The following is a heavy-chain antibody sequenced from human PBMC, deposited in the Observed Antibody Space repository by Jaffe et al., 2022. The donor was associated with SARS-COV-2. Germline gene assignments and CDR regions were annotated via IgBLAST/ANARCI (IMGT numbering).Heavy chain of an antibody. V-gene: IGHV3-33*01. Sequence: QVQLVESGGGVVQPGRSLRLSCAASGFTFSSYGMHWVRQAPGKGLEWVAVIWYDGSNKYYADSVKGRFTISRDNSKNTLYLQMNSLRAEDTAVYYCARDLDPTGIHYGMDVWGQGTTVTVSS. CDR2: IWYDGSNK. CDR1: GFTFSSYG. D-gene: IGHD6-13*01. CDR3: ARDLDPTGIHYGMDV. J-gene: IGHJ6*02.